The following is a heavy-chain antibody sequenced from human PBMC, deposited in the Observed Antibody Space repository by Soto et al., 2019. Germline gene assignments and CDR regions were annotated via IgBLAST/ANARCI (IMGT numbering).Heavy chain of an antibody. J-gene: IGHJ4*02. D-gene: IGHD5-18*01. CDR2: INHSGST. V-gene: IGHV4-34*01. CDR1: GGSFSGYY. CDR3: ARGVIRYSYARFDY. Sequence: SETLSLTCAVYGGSFSGYYWSWIRQPPGKGLEWIGEINHSGSTNYNPSLKSRVTISVDTSKNQFSLKLSSVTAADTAVYYCARGVIRYSYARFDYWGQGTLVTVSS.